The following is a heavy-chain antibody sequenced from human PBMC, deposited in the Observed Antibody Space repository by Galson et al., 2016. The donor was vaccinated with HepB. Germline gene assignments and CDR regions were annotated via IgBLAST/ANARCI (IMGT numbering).Heavy chain of an antibody. J-gene: IGHJ4*02. V-gene: IGHV3-30-3*02. CDR3: AKREPVIDY. Sequence: WVRQAPGKGLEWVAVISYDGSNKYYADSVKGRFTISRDNSKNTLYLQMNSLRAEDTAVYYCAKREPVIDYWGQGTLVTVSS. D-gene: IGHD1-14*01. CDR2: ISYDGSNK.